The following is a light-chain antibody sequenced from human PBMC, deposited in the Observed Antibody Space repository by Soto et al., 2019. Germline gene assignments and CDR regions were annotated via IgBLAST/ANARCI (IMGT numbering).Light chain of an antibody. CDR1: QSVSSN. Sequence: EIVMTQSPATLSLSPGERPTISWRASQSVSSNLAWYQKKPGQAPRLLIYGASTRATGIPARFSGSGSGTELTLTISSLQSEDFAVYYCQQYNNWPRLTFGGGTKVDIK. V-gene: IGKV3-15*01. J-gene: IGKJ4*01. CDR2: GAS. CDR3: QQYNNWPRLT.